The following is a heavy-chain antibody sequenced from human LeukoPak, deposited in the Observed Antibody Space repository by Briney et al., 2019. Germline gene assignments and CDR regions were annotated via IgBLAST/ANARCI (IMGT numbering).Heavy chain of an antibody. CDR2: INPNSGGT. CDR1: GYTFTGYY. J-gene: IGHJ6*02. D-gene: IGHD2-2*01. V-gene: IGHV1-2*02. Sequence: VASVKVSCKASGYTFTGYYMHWVRQAPGQGLEWMGWINPNSGGTNYAQKFQGRVTMTRDTSISTAYMELRSLRSDDTAVYYCARGGCSSTSCQTRNYYYYYGMDVWGQGTTVTVSS. CDR3: ARGGCSSTSCQTRNYYYYYGMDV.